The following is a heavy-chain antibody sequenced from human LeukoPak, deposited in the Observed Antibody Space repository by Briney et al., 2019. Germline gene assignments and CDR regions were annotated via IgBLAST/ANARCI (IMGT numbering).Heavy chain of an antibody. Sequence: GGSLRLSCAASRLIFSNHWMHWVRQAPGKGLVWVSRINSDGTSTSYADSVKGRFAISRDNAKNTLYLEMNSVRAEDTAVYYCARDLVPEYGSGSYYNGYDYWGQGTLVTVSS. D-gene: IGHD3-10*01. CDR2: INSDGTST. V-gene: IGHV3-74*01. J-gene: IGHJ4*02. CDR3: ARDLVPEYGSGSYYNGYDY. CDR1: RLIFSNHW.